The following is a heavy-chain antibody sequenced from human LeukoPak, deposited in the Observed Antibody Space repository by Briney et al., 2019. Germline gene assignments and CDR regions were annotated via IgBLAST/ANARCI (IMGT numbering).Heavy chain of an antibody. J-gene: IGHJ4*02. CDR3: ARDSDSSGHYYMDYFDY. D-gene: IGHD3-22*01. CDR1: GFIFSQYS. Sequence: PGGSLRLSCAASGFIFSQYSMNWVRQAPGKGLEWVSSISSSSRDINYADSVKGRFTISRDNAWNSLYLQMNSLRAEDTAVYYCARDSDSSGHYYMDYFDYWGQGALVTVSS. CDR2: ISSSSRDI. V-gene: IGHV3-21*01.